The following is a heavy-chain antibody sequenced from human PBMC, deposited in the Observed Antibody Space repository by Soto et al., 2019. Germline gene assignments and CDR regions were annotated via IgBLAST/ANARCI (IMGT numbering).Heavy chain of an antibody. CDR3: ARGGDWRFDY. CDR1: GDSITSDKW. V-gene: IGHV4-4*02. Sequence: QVQLQESGPGLVKPSGTLSLTCAVSGDSITSDKWWTWVRQPPGKGLEWIGEIHHRKSTNYNPSLKSRVTISVDKSNNHFSLELISVTAADTAVYYCARGGDWRFDYWGRGTQVTVSS. J-gene: IGHJ4*02. CDR2: IHHRKST. D-gene: IGHD2-21*02.